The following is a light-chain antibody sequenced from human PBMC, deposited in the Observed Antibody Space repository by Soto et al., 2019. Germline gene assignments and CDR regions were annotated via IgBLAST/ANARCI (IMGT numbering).Light chain of an antibody. V-gene: IGLV2-14*01. CDR3: TSYTGSITYV. Sequence: QSALTQPASVSGSPGQSITISCTGTSSDVGGYNYVSWYQQHPGKAPKLMIYDVSNRPSGVSSRFSGSKSGNTASLTISGLQAEDEADYYCTSYTGSITYVFGTGTKVTVL. J-gene: IGLJ1*01. CDR2: DVS. CDR1: SSDVGGYNY.